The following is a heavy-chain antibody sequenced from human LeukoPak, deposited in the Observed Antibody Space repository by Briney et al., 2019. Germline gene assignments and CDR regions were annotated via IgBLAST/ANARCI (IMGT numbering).Heavy chain of an antibody. CDR2: IYPGDSKS. J-gene: IGHJ4*02. Sequence: GESLKISCKGSGYSFTSYWIGWVRQMPGKGLEWMGIIYPGDSKSKYNPSLQGQVTISADKSISTAYLQWSSLQASDTAIYYCARIEGSTFDYWGQGTLVTVSS. CDR1: GYSFTSYW. CDR3: ARIEGSTFDY. V-gene: IGHV5-51*01.